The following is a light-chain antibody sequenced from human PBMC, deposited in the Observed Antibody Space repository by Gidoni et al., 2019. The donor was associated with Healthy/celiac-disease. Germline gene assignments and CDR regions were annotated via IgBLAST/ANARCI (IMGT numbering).Light chain of an antibody. J-gene: IGKJ3*01. CDR2: AAS. V-gene: IGKV1-39*01. Sequence: DIQMTQSPSSLSASVGDRVTINCRASQSISSYLNWYQQKPGKAPKLLIYAASSLQSGVPSRFSGSGSGTDFTLTISSLQPEDFATYYCQQSYSTPDTFGPGTKVDIK. CDR3: QQSYSTPDT. CDR1: QSISSY.